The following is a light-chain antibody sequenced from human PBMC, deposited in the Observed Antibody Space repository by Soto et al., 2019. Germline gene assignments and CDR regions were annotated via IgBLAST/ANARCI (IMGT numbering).Light chain of an antibody. CDR3: SSYTGGDTPVL. V-gene: IGLV2-8*01. Sequence: QSALTQPPSASGSPGQSVTISCTGSSSDVGAYNYVSWYQQHPGKAPKLIIYEVTKRPSGVPDRFSGSKSGNTASLTVSGLHADDDADYYCSSYTGGDTPVLFGGGTKVTVL. CDR2: EVT. J-gene: IGLJ2*01. CDR1: SSDVGAYNY.